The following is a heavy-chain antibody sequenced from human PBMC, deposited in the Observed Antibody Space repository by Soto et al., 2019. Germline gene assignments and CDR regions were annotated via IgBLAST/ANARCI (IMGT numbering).Heavy chain of an antibody. CDR3: AREVMEPIESYGFDV. CDR1: GGSISTDNYY. Sequence: QVQLQESGPGLVKPSETLSLTCTVSGGSISTDNYYWSWVRQHPGKGLEWIGYIDYRGTVHYNPSLMSRGSISLDRSKNQFSLTLYSVSAADTAIYFCAREVMEPIESYGFDVWCQGTMVTVSS. J-gene: IGHJ3*01. CDR2: IDYRGTV. V-gene: IGHV4-31*03. D-gene: IGHD1-26*01.